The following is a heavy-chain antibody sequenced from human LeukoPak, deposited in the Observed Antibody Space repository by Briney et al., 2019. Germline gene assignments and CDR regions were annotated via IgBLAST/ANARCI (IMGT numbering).Heavy chain of an antibody. CDR1: GFSFSTYA. J-gene: IGHJ4*02. CDR2: ISYDGSNK. Sequence: PGGSLRLSCAASGFSFSTYAMSWVRQAPGKGLEWVAVISYDGSNKYYADSVKGRFTISRDNSKNTLYLQMNSLRAEDTAVYYCARDRGYSYGYFDYWGQGTLVTVSS. D-gene: IGHD5-18*01. V-gene: IGHV3-30-3*01. CDR3: ARDRGYSYGYFDY.